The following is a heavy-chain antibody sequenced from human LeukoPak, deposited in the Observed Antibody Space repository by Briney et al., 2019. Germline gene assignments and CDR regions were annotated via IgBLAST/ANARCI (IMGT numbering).Heavy chain of an antibody. Sequence: GGSLRLSCAASGFTFSSYSMNWVRQAPGKGLEWVSSISSSSSYIYYADSVKGRFTISRDNAKNSLYLQMNSLRAEDTAVYYCASELVAGTDYWGQGTLVTVSP. CDR3: ASELVAGTDY. CDR1: GFTFSSYS. V-gene: IGHV3-21*01. D-gene: IGHD6-19*01. J-gene: IGHJ4*02. CDR2: ISSSSSYI.